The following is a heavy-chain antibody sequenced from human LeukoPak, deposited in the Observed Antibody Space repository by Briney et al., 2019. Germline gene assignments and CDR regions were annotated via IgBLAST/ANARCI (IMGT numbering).Heavy chain of an antibody. V-gene: IGHV3-43*02. D-gene: IGHD2-2*03. J-gene: IGHJ4*02. CDR3: AKALDRAYYFDY. Sequence: GGSLRLSCVVSGFTFDDYAMHWVRQAPGRGLEWVSLISGDGVRTSYADSVKGRFTISRDNSRNSLYLQMNNLRTEDTAFYYCAKALDRAYYFDYWGQGTPATVSS. CDR1: GFTFDDYA. CDR2: ISGDGVRT.